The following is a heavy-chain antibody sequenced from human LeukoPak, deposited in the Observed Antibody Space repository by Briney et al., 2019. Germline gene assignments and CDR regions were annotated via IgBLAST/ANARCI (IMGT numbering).Heavy chain of an antibody. CDR3: ARTGGSTSPLDY. Sequence: SGTLSLTCAVSGGSISSSSYYWGWIRQPPGKGLEWIGSIYHSGSTYYNPSLKTRVTISVDTSKNQFSLKLSSVTAADTAVYYCARTGGSTSPLDYWGQGTLVTVSS. J-gene: IGHJ4*02. D-gene: IGHD2-2*01. V-gene: IGHV4-39*01. CDR2: IYHSGST. CDR1: GGSISSSSYY.